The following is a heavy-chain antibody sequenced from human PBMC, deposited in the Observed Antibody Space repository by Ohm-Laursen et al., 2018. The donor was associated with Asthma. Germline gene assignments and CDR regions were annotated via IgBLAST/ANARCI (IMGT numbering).Heavy chain of an antibody. J-gene: IGHJ4*02. Sequence: GTLSLTCTVSGGSISSGDYYWSWIRQPPGKGLEWIGYIYYSGSTNYNPSLKSRVTISVDTSKNQFSLKLSSVTAADTAVYYCARVWTVTDAYFDYWGQGTLVTVSS. D-gene: IGHD4-17*01. CDR2: IYYSGST. CDR3: ARVWTVTDAYFDY. V-gene: IGHV4-61*08. CDR1: GGSISSGDYY.